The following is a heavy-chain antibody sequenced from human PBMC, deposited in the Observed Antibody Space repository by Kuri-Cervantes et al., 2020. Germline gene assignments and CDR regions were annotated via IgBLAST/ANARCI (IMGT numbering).Heavy chain of an antibody. CDR1: GYTFTSYG. CDR2: ISAYNGNT. V-gene: IGHV1-18*01. CDR3: ARDVWDLPAMELPWSTQLLRSIPPYCYYGMDV. Sequence: ASVKVSCKASGYTFTSYGISWVRQAPGQGLEWMGWISAYNGNTNYAQKLQGRVTMTTDTSTSTAYMELRSLRSDDTAVYYCARDVWDLPAMELPWSTQLLRSIPPYCYYGMDVWGQGTTVTVSS. D-gene: IGHD2-2*01. J-gene: IGHJ6*02.